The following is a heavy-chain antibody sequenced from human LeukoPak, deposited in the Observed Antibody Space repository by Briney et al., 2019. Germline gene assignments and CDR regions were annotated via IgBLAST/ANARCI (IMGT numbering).Heavy chain of an antibody. CDR2: IIPIFGTA. CDR1: GGTFSSYA. V-gene: IGHV1-69*13. CDR3: ASCRRNYYDSSGYYGDAFDI. J-gene: IGHJ3*02. D-gene: IGHD3-22*01. Sequence: GASVKVSCKASGGTFSSYAISWVRQAPGQGLEWMGGIIPIFGTANYAQKFQGRVTITADESTSTAYMELSSLRSEDTAVYYCASCRRNYYDSSGYYGDAFDIWGQGTMVTVSS.